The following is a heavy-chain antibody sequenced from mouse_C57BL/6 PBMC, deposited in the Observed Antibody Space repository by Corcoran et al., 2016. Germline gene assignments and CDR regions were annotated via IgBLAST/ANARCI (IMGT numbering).Heavy chain of an antibody. CDR1: GYTFTDYY. CDR3: ARGGGYYEGYAMDY. Sequence: EVQLQQSGPELVKPGASVKISCKASGYTFTDYYMNWVKQSHGKSLEWIGDINPNNGGTSYNQKFKGKATLTVDKSSSTAYMELRSLTSEDSAVYYCARGGGYYEGYAMDYWGQGTSVTVSS. D-gene: IGHD2-3*01. CDR2: INPNNGGT. V-gene: IGHV1-26*01. J-gene: IGHJ4*01.